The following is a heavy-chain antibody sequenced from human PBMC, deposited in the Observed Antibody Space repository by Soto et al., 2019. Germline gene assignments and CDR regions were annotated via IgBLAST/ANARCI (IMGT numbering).Heavy chain of an antibody. V-gene: IGHV4-4*07. D-gene: IGHD6-6*01. Sequence: SSETLSLTCTFSGGSISSYYWSWIRQPAGKGLEWIGRIYTSGSTNYNPSLKSRVTMSVDTSKNQFSLKLSSVTAADTAVYNCARDRYSSSSWGYYYYYGMDVWGQGTTVTVSS. CDR2: IYTSGST. J-gene: IGHJ6*02. CDR1: GGSISSYY. CDR3: ARDRYSSSSWGYYYYYGMDV.